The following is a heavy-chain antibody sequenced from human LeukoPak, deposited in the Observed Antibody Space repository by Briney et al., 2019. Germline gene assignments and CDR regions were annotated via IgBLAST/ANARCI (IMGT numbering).Heavy chain of an antibody. V-gene: IGHV4-34*01. J-gene: IGHJ6*03. CDR2: INHSGGT. Sequence: SETLSLTCAVYGGSFSGYYWSWIRQPPGKGLEWIGEINHSGGTNYNPSLKSRVTISVDTSKNQFSLKLSSVTAADTAVYYCARENKLRYFDWLPKVYYYYYMDVWGKGTTVTVSS. CDR3: ARENKLRYFDWLPKVYYYYYMDV. CDR1: GGSFSGYY. D-gene: IGHD3-9*01.